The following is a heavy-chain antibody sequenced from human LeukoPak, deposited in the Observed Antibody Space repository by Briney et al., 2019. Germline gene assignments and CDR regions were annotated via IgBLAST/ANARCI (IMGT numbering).Heavy chain of an antibody. CDR1: GGSISSNSYC. CDR3: ARHDYDSSGYRRDYYFDY. V-gene: IGHV4-39*01. J-gene: IGHJ4*02. Sequence: SETLSLTCTVSGGSISSNSYCWGWIRQPPGKGLEWIGSICYSGNTFGNTFYNPSLRSRLTMSEDTSKNQFSLRLCSVTAADTALYYCARHDYDSSGYRRDYYFDYWGQGTLVTVSS. D-gene: IGHD3-22*01. CDR2: ICYSGNTFGNT.